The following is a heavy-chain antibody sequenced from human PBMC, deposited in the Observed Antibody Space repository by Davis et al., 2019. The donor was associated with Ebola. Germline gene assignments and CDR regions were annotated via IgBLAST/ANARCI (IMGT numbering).Heavy chain of an antibody. D-gene: IGHD4-17*01. CDR3: TSTHTVTKADY. CDR2: INSDGSST. V-gene: IGHV3-74*01. J-gene: IGHJ4*02. CDR1: GFTFSSYW. Sequence: GESLKISCAASGFTFSSYWMHWVRQAPGKGLVWVSRINSDGSSTSYADSVKGRFTISRDNAKNTLYLQMNSLRAEDTAVYYCTSTHTVTKADYWGQGTLVTVSS.